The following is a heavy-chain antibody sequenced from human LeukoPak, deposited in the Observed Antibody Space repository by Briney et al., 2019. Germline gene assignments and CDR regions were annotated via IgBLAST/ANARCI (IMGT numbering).Heavy chain of an antibody. CDR1: GCTFSSYA. Sequence: GRSLRLSCAASGCTFSSYAMHWVRQAPGKGLEWVAVISYDGSNKYYADSVKGRFTISRDNSKNTLYLQMNSLRAEDTAVYYCARDRPGGSSLDYWGQGILVTLSS. CDR3: ARDRPGGSSLDY. CDR2: ISYDGSNK. V-gene: IGHV3-30-3*01. D-gene: IGHD6-13*01. J-gene: IGHJ4*02.